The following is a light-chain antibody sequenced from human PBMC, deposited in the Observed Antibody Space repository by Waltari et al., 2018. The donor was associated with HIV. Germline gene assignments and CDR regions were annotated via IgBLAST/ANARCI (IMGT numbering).Light chain of an antibody. CDR3: YSYAGTYTCVG. J-gene: IGLJ2*01. V-gene: IGLV2-11*01. CDR2: DVS. Sequence: QSALTQPRSLSGSPGQSVTISCTGTSSDVGSYNYVSWYQHPPGKAPNLILYDVSERPPGFPDPFSGAKSGDTASLTISVLQAEDEADYYCYSYAGTYTCVGFGGGTKLTVL. CDR1: SSDVGSYNY.